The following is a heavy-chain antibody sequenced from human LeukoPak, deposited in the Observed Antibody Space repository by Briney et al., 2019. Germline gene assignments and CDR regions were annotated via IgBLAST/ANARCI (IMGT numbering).Heavy chain of an antibody. CDR1: GFTFSSYA. CDR2: ISGSGGST. V-gene: IGHV3-23*01. D-gene: IGHD3-22*01. J-gene: IGHJ4*02. Sequence: GGSLRLSCAASGFTFSSYAMSWVRQAPGKGLEWVSAISGSGGSTYYADSVKGRFTISRDNSKNTLYLQMNSLRAEDTAVYYCAKDRLDYYDSSGSFDYWGQGTLVTVSS. CDR3: AKDRLDYYDSSGSFDY.